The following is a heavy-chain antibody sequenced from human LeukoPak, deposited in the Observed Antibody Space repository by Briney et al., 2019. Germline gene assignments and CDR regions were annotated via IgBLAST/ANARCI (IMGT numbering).Heavy chain of an antibody. D-gene: IGHD3-22*01. CDR1: GGSISSSSYY. V-gene: IGHV4-39*01. J-gene: IGHJ3*02. CDR3: ARPSTTMIVPEGGAFDI. Sequence: SETLSLTCTVSGGSISSSSYYWGWIRQPPGKGLEWIGRIYYSGSTYYNPSLKSRVTISVDTSKNQFSLKLRSVTDADTAVYYCARPSTTMIVPEGGAFDIWGQGTMVTVSS. CDR2: IYYSGST.